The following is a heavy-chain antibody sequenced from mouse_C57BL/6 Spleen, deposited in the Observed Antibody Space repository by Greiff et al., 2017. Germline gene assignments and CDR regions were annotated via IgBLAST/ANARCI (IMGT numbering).Heavy chain of an antibody. J-gene: IGHJ1*03. CDR3: ARGYDDPYWYFDV. CDR2: ISSGSSTI. Sequence: EVQLVESGGGLVKPGGSLKLSCAASGFTFSDYGMHWVRQAPEKGLEWVAYISSGSSTIYYADTVKGRFTISRDNAKNTLFLQMTSLRSEDTAMYYCARGYDDPYWYFDVWGTGTTVTVSS. D-gene: IGHD2-2*01. V-gene: IGHV5-17*01. CDR1: GFTFSDYG.